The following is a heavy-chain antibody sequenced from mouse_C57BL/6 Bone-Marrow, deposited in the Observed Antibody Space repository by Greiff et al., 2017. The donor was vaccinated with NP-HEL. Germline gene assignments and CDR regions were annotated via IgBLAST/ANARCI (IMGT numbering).Heavy chain of an antibody. CDR3: ARWGLRRDWYFDV. D-gene: IGHD2-4*01. CDR1: GYTFTSYG. Sequence: VQLQESGAELARPGASVKLSCKASGYTFTSYGISWVKQRTGQGLEWIGEIYPRSGNTYYNEKFKGKATLTADKPSSTAYMELRSLTSEDSAVYFCARWGLRRDWYFDVWGTGTTVTVSS. CDR2: IYPRSGNT. J-gene: IGHJ1*03. V-gene: IGHV1-81*01.